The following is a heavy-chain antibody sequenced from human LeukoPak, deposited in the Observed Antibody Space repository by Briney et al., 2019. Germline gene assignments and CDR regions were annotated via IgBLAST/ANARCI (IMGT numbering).Heavy chain of an antibody. Sequence: PGGSLRLSCAASGFTFSSYWMSWVCQAPGKGLEWVANIKQDGSEKYYVDSVKGRFTISRDNAKNSLYLQMNSLRAEDTALYYCAKDFVVVPGLVNYFDYWGQGTLVTVSS. CDR1: GFTFSSYW. D-gene: IGHD2-2*01. V-gene: IGHV3-7*03. J-gene: IGHJ4*02. CDR2: IKQDGSEK. CDR3: AKDFVVVPGLVNYFDY.